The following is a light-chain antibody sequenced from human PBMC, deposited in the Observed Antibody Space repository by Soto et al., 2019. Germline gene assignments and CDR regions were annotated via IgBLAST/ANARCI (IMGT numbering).Light chain of an antibody. Sequence: EIVLTQSPGTLSLSPGERATLSCRASQSLSSNYLAWYQQKPGQAPRLLIYGASSRASGIPDRFSGSGSGTDFTLTISSLQPEDFATYFCQQSYTMPFTFGPGTKVDI. CDR2: GAS. CDR3: QQSYTMPFT. V-gene: IGKV3-20*01. J-gene: IGKJ3*01. CDR1: QSLSSNY.